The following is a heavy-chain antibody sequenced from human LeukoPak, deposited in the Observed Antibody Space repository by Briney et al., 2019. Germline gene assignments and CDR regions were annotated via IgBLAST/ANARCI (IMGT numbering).Heavy chain of an antibody. Sequence: GSLRLSCAAPGFTFEKVARNWVRQAPGKGLEWVSTTTGSGSDTLYADSVKGRALISRANSKATMYLQMQSLRAEDTALYYCAKNDNWGRVEASFDDWGQGTIVIVSS. D-gene: IGHD1-1*01. CDR1: GFTFEKVA. CDR2: TTGSGSDT. V-gene: IGHV3-23*01. CDR3: AKNDNWGRVEASFDD. J-gene: IGHJ3*01.